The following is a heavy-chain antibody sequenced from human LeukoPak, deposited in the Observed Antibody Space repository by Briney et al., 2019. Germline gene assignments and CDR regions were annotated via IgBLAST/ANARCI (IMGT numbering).Heavy chain of an antibody. CDR1: GFTFSSYA. CDR3: AREAVLLWFGELPYGMDV. V-gene: IGHV3-30-3*01. J-gene: IGHJ6*02. CDR2: ISYDGSNK. Sequence: GGSLRLSCAASGFTFSSYAMHWVRQAPGKGLEWVAVISYDGSNKYYADSVKGRFTISRDNSKNTLYLQMNSLRAEDTAVYYCAREAVLLWFGELPYGMDVWGQGTTVTVSS. D-gene: IGHD3-10*01.